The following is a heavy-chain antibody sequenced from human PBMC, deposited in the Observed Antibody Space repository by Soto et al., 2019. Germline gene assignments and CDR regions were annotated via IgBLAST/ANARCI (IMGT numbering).Heavy chain of an antibody. V-gene: IGHV4-59*01. D-gene: IGHD6-19*01. CDR1: GGSISSYY. CDR3: ARLSPNGWLDPYYFDY. J-gene: IGHJ4*02. Sequence: SETLSLTCTVSGGSISSYYWSWIRQPPGKGLEWIGYIYYSGSTNYNPSLKSRVTISVDTSKNQFSLKLSSVTAADTAVYYCARLSPNGWLDPYYFDYWGQGTLVTVS. CDR2: IYYSGST.